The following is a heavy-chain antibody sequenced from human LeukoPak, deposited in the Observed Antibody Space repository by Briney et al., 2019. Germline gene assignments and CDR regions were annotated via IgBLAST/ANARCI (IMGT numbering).Heavy chain of an antibody. V-gene: IGHV3-21*01. CDR1: GFTFSSYS. CDR3: ARDGGSSGWYHFDY. Sequence: PGGSLRLSCAASGFTFSSYSMNWVRQAPGKGLEWVSSISISSSYIYYADSVKGRFTISRDNAKNSLYLQMNSLRAEDTAVYYCARDGGSSGWYHFDYWGQGTLVTVSS. J-gene: IGHJ4*02. CDR2: ISISSSYI. D-gene: IGHD6-19*01.